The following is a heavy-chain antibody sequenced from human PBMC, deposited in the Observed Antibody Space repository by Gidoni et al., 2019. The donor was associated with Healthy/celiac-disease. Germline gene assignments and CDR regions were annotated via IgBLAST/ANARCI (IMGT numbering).Heavy chain of an antibody. CDR1: GGPIRSISYF. D-gene: IGHD2-2*02. CDR2: IYYSGST. V-gene: IGHV4-39*01. Sequence: QLQLQETVPALVNPSETLSLTCPVPGGPIRSISYFWGWIRQPPGKGLEWIGSIYYSGSTYYNPSRKSRVTISVDTSKNQFYLKLSSVTAADTAVYYWARLAAMYCSSTSCYRGGFDPWGQGTLVTVSS. CDR3: ARLAAMYCSSTSCYRGGFDP. J-gene: IGHJ5*02.